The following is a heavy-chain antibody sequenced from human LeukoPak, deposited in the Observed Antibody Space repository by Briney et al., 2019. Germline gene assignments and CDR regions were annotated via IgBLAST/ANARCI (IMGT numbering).Heavy chain of an antibody. Sequence: PSQTLSLTCAVSGGSISSGGYSWSWIRQPPGKGLEWIGYIYHSGSTYYNPSLKSRVTISVDRSKNQFSLKLSSVTAADTAVYYCARGTYRRHFSTVTTFFDYWGQGTLVTVSS. D-gene: IGHD4-17*01. J-gene: IGHJ4*02. CDR1: GGSISSGGYS. CDR3: ARGTYRRHFSTVTTFFDY. V-gene: IGHV4-30-2*01. CDR2: IYHSGST.